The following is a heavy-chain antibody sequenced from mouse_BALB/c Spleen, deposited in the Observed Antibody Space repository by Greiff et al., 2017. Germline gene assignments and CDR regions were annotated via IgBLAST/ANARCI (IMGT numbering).Heavy chain of an antibody. CDR3: ARPYYYGSSYVLFAY. Sequence: QVQLQQPGAELVKPGASVKLSCKASGYTFTSYWMHWVKQRPGQGLEWIGEINPSNGRTNYNEKFKSKATLTVDKSSSTAYMQLSSLTSEDSAVYYCARPYYYGSSYVLFAYWGQGTLVTVSA. V-gene: IGHV1S81*02. CDR1: GYTFTSYW. D-gene: IGHD1-1*01. J-gene: IGHJ3*01. CDR2: INPSNGRT.